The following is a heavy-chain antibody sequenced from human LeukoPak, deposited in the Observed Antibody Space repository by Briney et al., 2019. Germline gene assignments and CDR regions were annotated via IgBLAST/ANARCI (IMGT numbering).Heavy chain of an antibody. CDR2: LNPNSGDT. D-gene: IGHD3-10*01. J-gene: IGHJ3*02. CDR1: GYTFTGSY. V-gene: IGHV1-2*02. CDR3: ARGTTHLWFGEGGNALDI. Sequence: ASVKVSCKASGYTFTGSYLHWVRQAPGQGLEWMGGLNPNSGDTKDALKFQGRVTMTRDTSINTAYMELSRLTSDDTAVYYCARGTTHLWFGEGGNALDIWGQGTMVTVSS.